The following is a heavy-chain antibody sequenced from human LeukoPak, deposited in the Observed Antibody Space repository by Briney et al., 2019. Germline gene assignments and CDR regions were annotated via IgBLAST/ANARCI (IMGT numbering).Heavy chain of an antibody. J-gene: IGHJ4*02. V-gene: IGHV4-31*03. Sequence: SQTLSLTCTVSGGSISSGGYYWGWIRQHPGKGLEWIGYIYYSGSTYYNPSLKSRVTISVDTSKNQSSLKLSSVTAADTAVYYCARAQTYMTTVVRYYFDYWGQGTLVTVSS. CDR3: ARAQTYMTTVVRYYFDY. D-gene: IGHD4-23*01. CDR1: GGSISSGGYY. CDR2: IYYSGST.